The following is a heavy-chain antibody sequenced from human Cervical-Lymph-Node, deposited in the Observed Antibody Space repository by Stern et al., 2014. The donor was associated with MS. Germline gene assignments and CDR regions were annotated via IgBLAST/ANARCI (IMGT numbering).Heavy chain of an antibody. V-gene: IGHV5-51*01. CDR3: ARQRYFDS. Sequence: EVQLVESGPEVKRPGESLKISCQASGYTFTSYWIGWVRQMPGKGLEWIAIIFPGGSDIRYSPSFQGQVTISADKSSSTAYLQWNNLKASDTAIYYCARQRYFDSWGQGTPVTVSS. CDR1: GYTFTSYW. J-gene: IGHJ4*02. CDR2: IFPGGSDI.